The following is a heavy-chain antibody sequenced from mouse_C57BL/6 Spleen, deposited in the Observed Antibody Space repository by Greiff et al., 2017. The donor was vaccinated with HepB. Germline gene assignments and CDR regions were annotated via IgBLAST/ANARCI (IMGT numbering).Heavy chain of an antibody. CDR2: INPNNGGT. CDR1: GYTFTDYY. D-gene: IGHD2-5*01. V-gene: IGHV1-26*01. J-gene: IGHJ1*03. CDR3: ARLAYSKWYFDV. Sequence: EVQLQQSGPELVKPGASVKISCKASGYTFTDYYMNWVKQSHGKSLEWIGDINPNNGGTSYNQKFKGKATLTVDKSSSTAYMELRSLTSEDSAVYYCARLAYSKWYFDVWGTGTTVTVSS.